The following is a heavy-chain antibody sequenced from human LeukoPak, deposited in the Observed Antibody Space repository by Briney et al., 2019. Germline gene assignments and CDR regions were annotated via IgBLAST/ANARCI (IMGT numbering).Heavy chain of an antibody. CDR3: ARAVGYYGSGTSGEEWFDP. Sequence: SETLSLTCIVSGGSVGSFSWSWIRQSPGKGLEWIGFIYYNGSTNYNPSLKSRVTISVDRSKSQFSLKLGSVTAADTALYYCARAVGYYGSGTSGEEWFDPWGQGTLVTVSS. CDR1: GGSVGSFS. D-gene: IGHD3-10*01. V-gene: IGHV4-59*08. CDR2: IYYNGST. J-gene: IGHJ5*02.